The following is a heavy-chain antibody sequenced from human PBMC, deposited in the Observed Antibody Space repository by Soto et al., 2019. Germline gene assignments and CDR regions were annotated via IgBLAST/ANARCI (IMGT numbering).Heavy chain of an antibody. CDR3: ARAGKDDGGNRGVHAFDT. CDR2: ISPYNGNT. V-gene: IGHV1-18*04. D-gene: IGHD2-15*01. CDR1: GYTFTSYG. J-gene: IGHJ3*02. Sequence: ASVKVSCKASGYTFTSYGISWVRQAPGQGLEWMGWISPYNGNTNYAQKLQGRVTMTTDTSTSTAYMALRRLRSDDTAASYCARAGKDDGGNRGVHAFDTWGQEAMVAVSS.